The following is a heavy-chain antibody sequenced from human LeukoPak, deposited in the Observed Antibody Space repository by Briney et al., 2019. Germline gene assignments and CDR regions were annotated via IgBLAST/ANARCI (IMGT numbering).Heavy chain of an antibody. CDR2: IYYSGST. V-gene: IGHV4-59*01. D-gene: IGHD2-15*01. Sequence: SETLSLTCTVSGGSISSYYWSWIRQPPGKGLEWIGYIYYSGSTNYNPSLKSRVTISVDTPKNQFSLKLSSVTAADTAVYYCARDSVVVGFDYWGQGTLVTVSS. CDR3: ARDSVVVGFDY. J-gene: IGHJ4*02. CDR1: GGSISSYY.